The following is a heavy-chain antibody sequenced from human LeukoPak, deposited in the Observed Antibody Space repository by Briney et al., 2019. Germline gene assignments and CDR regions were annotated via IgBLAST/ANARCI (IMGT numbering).Heavy chain of an antibody. Sequence: PGGSLRLSCAASGFTFSTFAMSWVRQAPGKGLEWVSVVSGSGSSTYYADSVKGRFTISRDNSKNTLYLQMNSLRAEDTAVYFCAKAQRTIRQYFYDGTDVWGQGATVTVSS. CDR2: VSGSGSST. CDR1: GFTFSTFA. D-gene: IGHD3-9*01. CDR3: AKAQRTIRQYFYDGTDV. V-gene: IGHV3-23*01. J-gene: IGHJ6*02.